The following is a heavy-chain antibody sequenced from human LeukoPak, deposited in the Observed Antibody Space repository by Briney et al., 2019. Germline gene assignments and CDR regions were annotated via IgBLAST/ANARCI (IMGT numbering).Heavy chain of an antibody. V-gene: IGHV3-74*01. J-gene: IGHJ4*02. CDR2: INSDGSST. CDR3: AAPRTGIVGATIGY. CDR1: GFTFSSYW. Sequence: GGSLRLSCAASGFTFSSYWMHWVRQAPGKGLVWVSRINSDGSSTSYADSVKGRFTISRDNAKNTLYLQMNSLRAEDTAVYYRAAPRTGIVGATIGYWGQGTLVTVSS. D-gene: IGHD1-26*01.